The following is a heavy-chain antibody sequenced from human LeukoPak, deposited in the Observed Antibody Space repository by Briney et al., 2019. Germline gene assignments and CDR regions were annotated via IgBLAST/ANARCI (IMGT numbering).Heavy chain of an antibody. CDR3: ARDRGGTGDLDY. CDR2: INAGNGDT. V-gene: IGHV1-3*01. Sequence: ASVKVSCKASGYTFPSYAMHWVRRAPGQRLEWMGWINAGNGDTKYSQKFQGRVTIARDTSASTAYMELSSLRSEDTAVYYCARDRGGTGDLDYWGQGTLVTVSS. J-gene: IGHJ4*02. CDR1: GYTFPSYA. D-gene: IGHD1-1*01.